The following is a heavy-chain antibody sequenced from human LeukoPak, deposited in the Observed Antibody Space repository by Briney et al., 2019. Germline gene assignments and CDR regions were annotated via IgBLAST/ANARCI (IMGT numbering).Heavy chain of an antibody. CDR2: INWNGGST. D-gene: IGHD3-3*01. CDR1: GFTFDDYG. J-gene: IGHJ6*03. CDR3: ARDKVTIFGVVIPRYYYYYMDV. Sequence: GGSLRLSCAASGFTFDDYGLSWVRQAPGKGLEWVSGINWNGGSTGYADSVKGRFTISRDNAKKSLYLQMNSLRAEDTAVYYCARDKVTIFGVVIPRYYYYYMDVWGKGTTVTVSS. V-gene: IGHV3-20*04.